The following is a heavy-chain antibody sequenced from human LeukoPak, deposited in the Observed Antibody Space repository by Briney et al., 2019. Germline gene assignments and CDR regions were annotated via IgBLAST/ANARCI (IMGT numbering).Heavy chain of an antibody. CDR2: TYYRSKWYN. J-gene: IGHJ6*02. V-gene: IGHV6-1*01. CDR3: ARDGGASPSGLYYYGMDV. CDR1: GDSVSSNSAA. D-gene: IGHD4/OR15-4a*01. Sequence: SQTLSLTCAISGDSVSSNSAAWNWIRQSPPRGLEWLGRTYYRSKWYNDYAVSVKSRITINPDTSKNQFSLQLNSVTPEDTAVYYCARDGGASPSGLYYYGMDVWGQGTTVTVSS.